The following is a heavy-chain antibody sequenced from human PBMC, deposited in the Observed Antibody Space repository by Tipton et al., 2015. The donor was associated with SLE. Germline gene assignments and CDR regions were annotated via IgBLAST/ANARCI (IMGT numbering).Heavy chain of an antibody. J-gene: IGHJ4*02. CDR1: GFTFSSYG. CDR3: AKDPRGYSYGKEGYFDY. Sequence: SLRLSCAASGFTFSSYGMHWVRQAPGKGLEWVAFIRYDGSNKYYADSVKGRFTISRDNSKNTLYLQMNSLRAEDTAVYYCAKDPRGYSYGKEGYFDYWGQGTLVTVSS. CDR2: IRYDGSNK. V-gene: IGHV3-30*02. D-gene: IGHD5-18*01.